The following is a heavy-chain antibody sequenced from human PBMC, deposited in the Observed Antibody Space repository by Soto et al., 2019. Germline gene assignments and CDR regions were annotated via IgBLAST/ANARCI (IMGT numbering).Heavy chain of an antibody. CDR1: GGTFSRNT. J-gene: IGHJ4*02. D-gene: IGHD3-22*01. CDR2: IMPIFGSA. Sequence: SVKVSCKASGGTFSRNTMSWVRQAPGQGLEWMGGIMPIFGSANYAQKFQGRVTITADEYTRTVYMELSRLRSEDTAIYYCARQFDSDTSGYYYAYWGQGTLVTVSS. CDR3: ARQFDSDTSGYYYAY. V-gene: IGHV1-69*13.